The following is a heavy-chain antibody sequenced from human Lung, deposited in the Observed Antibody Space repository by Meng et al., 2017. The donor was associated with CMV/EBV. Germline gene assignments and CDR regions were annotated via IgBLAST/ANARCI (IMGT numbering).Heavy chain of an antibody. D-gene: IGHD3-22*01. CDR3: ARDMGYWNFDY. CDR1: GYTFTGYY. V-gene: IGHV1-2*02. J-gene: IGHJ4*02. CDR2: INPNSGGT. Sequence: ASXXVSCKASGYTFTGYYMHWVRQAPGQGLEWMGWINPNSGGTNYAQKFQGRVTMTRDTSISTAYMELSRLRSDDTAVYYCARDMGYWNFDYWGQGTVVTVSS.